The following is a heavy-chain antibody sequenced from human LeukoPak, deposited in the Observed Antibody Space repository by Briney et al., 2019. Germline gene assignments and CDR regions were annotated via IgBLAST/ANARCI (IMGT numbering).Heavy chain of an antibody. CDR1: GSTFSSYW. Sequence: PGGSLRLSCAASGSTFSSYWMSWVRQAPGKGLEWVANIKQDGSEKYYVDSVKGRFTISRDNAKNSLYLQMNSLRAEDTAVYYCARDPYYYGSGSYYNPDLLLGFDYWGQGTLVTVSS. V-gene: IGHV3-7*03. CDR2: IKQDGSEK. CDR3: ARDPYYYGSGSYYNPDLLLGFDY. J-gene: IGHJ4*02. D-gene: IGHD3-10*01.